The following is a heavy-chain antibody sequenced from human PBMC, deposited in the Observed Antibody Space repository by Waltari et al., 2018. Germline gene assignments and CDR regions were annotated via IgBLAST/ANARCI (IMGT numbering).Heavy chain of an antibody. CDR1: GGTFSSYA. V-gene: IGHV1-69*12. CDR2: IIPICGTA. J-gene: IGHJ6*03. CDR3: AKAPVLGAHYYYYYMDV. Sequence: QVQLVQSGAEVKKPGSSVKVSCKASGGTFSSYAISWVRQAPGQGLEWMGGIIPICGTANYAQKYQGRVTITADESTSTAYMELSSLRSEDTAVYYCAKAPVLGAHYYYYYMDVWGKGTTVTISS.